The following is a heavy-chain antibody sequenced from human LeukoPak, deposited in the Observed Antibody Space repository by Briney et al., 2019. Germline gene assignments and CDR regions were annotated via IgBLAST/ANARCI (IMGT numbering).Heavy chain of an antibody. Sequence: ASVKVSCKASGYTFTGYCMHWVRQAPGQGLEWMGWINPNSGGTNYAQKFQGRVTMTRDTSVSTAYMELSRLRSDDTAVYYCARVTDDYGDYYYGMDVWGQGTTVTVSS. D-gene: IGHD4-17*01. CDR1: GYTFTGYC. J-gene: IGHJ6*02. CDR2: INPNSGGT. V-gene: IGHV1-2*02. CDR3: ARVTDDYGDYYYGMDV.